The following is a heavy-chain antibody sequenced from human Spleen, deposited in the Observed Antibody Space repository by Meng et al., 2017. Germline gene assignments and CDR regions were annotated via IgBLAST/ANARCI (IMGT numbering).Heavy chain of an antibody. CDR2: ISDRGDIT. CDR3: TKAGAAAAFDY. D-gene: IGHD6-13*01. V-gene: IGHV3-23*01. Sequence: GESLKISCAASGFTFSSYSMNWVRQAPGKGLEWVSGISDRGDITYYADSVKGRFTISRDNSRNTLYLRMNSLRAEDTAIYYCTKAGAAAAFDYWGQGTLVTVSS. CDR1: GFTFSSYS. J-gene: IGHJ4*02.